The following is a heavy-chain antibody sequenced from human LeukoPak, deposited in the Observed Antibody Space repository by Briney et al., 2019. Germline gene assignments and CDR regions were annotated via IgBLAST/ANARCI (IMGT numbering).Heavy chain of an antibody. CDR3: ARGRSAAEYDAFDI. Sequence: PGGSLRLSCEVSGFMFSTYAMHWVRQAPGKGPEFVSGINTYGGSTHYAKSVKGRFTISRDNSKNTLYLQMGSLRAEDTAVYYCARGRSAAEYDAFDIWGQATLVTVSS. V-gene: IGHV3-64*01. D-gene: IGHD2-15*01. J-gene: IGHJ3*02. CDR2: INTYGGST. CDR1: GFMFSTYA.